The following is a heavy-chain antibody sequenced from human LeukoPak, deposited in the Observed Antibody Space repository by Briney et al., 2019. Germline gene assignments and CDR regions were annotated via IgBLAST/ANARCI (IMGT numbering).Heavy chain of an antibody. J-gene: IGHJ6*03. CDR2: ISGSGGST. CDR1: GFTFSSYA. V-gene: IGHV3-23*01. Sequence: PGGSLRLSCAASGFTFSSYAMSWVRQDPGKGLEWVSAISGSGGSTYYADSVKGRFTISRDNSKNTLYLQMNSPRAEDTAVYYCARGGVVVVVSYMDVWGEGTTVTVSS. D-gene: IGHD2-21*01. CDR3: ARGGVVVVVSYMDV.